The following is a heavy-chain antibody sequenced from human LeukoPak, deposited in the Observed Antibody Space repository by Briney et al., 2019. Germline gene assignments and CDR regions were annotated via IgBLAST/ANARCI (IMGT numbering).Heavy chain of an antibody. V-gene: IGHV1-46*01. D-gene: IGHD2-2*01. CDR2: INPSGGST. Sequence: ASVKVSCKASGYTFTSYYMHWVRQAPGQGLEWMGIINPSGGSTSYAQKFQGRVTMTRDTSTSTVYMELSSLRSEDTAVYYCATIGYCSSTSCPTPDDALDIWGQGTMVTVSS. CDR1: GYTFTSYY. J-gene: IGHJ3*02. CDR3: ATIGYCSSTSCPTPDDALDI.